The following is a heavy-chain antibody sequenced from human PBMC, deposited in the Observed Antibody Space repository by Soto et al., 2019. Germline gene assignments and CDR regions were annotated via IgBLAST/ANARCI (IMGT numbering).Heavy chain of an antibody. D-gene: IGHD2-2*01. CDR3: GRDLTSNANCIDP. Sequence: SETLSLTCSVSGDYIHVGGYYWTRIRQRPGKGLEWMGYIYYTGKTYYNPSLESRLTMSVDRSKNQFSLRLTSVTAADTAVYFCGRDLTSNANCIDPWGQGTLVTVSS. V-gene: IGHV4-30-4*01. CDR2: IYYTGKT. J-gene: IGHJ5*02. CDR1: GDYIHVGGYY.